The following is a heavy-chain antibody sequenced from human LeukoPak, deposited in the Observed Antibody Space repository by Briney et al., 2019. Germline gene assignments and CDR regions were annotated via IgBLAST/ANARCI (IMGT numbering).Heavy chain of an antibody. CDR2: IYTSGST. V-gene: IGHV4-4*07. CDR1: GGSISSYY. CDR3: ARDSGYSYGGSYYYYGMDV. D-gene: IGHD5-18*01. Sequence: SETLSLTCTVSGGSISSYYWSWIRQPAGKGLEWIGRIYTSGSTNYNPSPKSRVTMSVDTSKNQFSLKLSSVTAADTAVYYWARDSGYSYGGSYYYYGMDVWGQGTTVTVSS. J-gene: IGHJ6*02.